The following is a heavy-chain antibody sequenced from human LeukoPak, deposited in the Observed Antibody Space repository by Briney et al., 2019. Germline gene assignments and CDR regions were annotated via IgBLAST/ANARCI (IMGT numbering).Heavy chain of an antibody. CDR3: ARDNWGF. CDR2: IKQDGREK. J-gene: IGHJ6*04. Sequence: GGSLRLSCAASGFTFSNYWMSWVRQAPGKGLEWVANIKQDGREKYYVDSVKGRFTISRDNAKNSVYLQMYSLRAEDTAVYYCARDNWGFWGKGTMVTVSS. D-gene: IGHD7-27*01. CDR1: GFTFSNYW. V-gene: IGHV3-7*01.